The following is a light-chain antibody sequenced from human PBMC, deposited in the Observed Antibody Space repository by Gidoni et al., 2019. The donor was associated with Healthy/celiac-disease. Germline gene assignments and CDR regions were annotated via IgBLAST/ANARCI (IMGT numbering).Light chain of an antibody. CDR1: QDISNY. J-gene: IGKJ4*01. V-gene: IGKV1-33*01. CDR3: QQYDNRPLT. CDR2: DAS. Sequence: IQMTQSPSSLSASVGDRVTITCQASQDISNYLNWYQQKPGKAPKLLINDASNLETGVPSRFSGSGSGTDFTFTISSLQPEDIATYYCQQYDNRPLTFGGGTKVEIK.